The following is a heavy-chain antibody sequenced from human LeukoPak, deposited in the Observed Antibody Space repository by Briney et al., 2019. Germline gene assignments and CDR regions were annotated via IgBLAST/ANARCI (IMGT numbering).Heavy chain of an antibody. CDR1: GFTFSSYS. Sequence: GGSLRLSCAASGFTFSSYSMNWVRQAPGKGLEWVSSISSSSSYIYYADSVKGRFTISRDNAKNSLYLQMYSLRAEDTAVYYCARDNYYDSSGLGYWGQGTLVTVSS. V-gene: IGHV3-21*01. D-gene: IGHD3-22*01. J-gene: IGHJ4*02. CDR3: ARDNYYDSSGLGY. CDR2: ISSSSSYI.